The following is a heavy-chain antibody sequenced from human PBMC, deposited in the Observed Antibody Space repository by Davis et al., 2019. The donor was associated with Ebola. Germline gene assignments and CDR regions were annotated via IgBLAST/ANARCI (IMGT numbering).Heavy chain of an antibody. CDR3: ARPALGDYSGEFLDY. J-gene: IGHJ4*02. D-gene: IGHD4-11*01. CDR2: INSDESST. V-gene: IGHV3-74*01. Sequence: PGGSLRLSCAASGFTFSSFWMHWVRQAPGKGLVWVSRINSDESSTSYADSVKGRFTISRDNSNNLLYLQMNSLRAEDTAVYYCARPALGDYSGEFLDYWGQGTLVTVSS. CDR1: GFTFSSFW.